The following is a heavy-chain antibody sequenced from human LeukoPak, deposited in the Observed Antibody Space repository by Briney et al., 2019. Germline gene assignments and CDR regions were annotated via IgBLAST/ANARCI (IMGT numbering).Heavy chain of an antibody. J-gene: IGHJ4*02. CDR2: MNPNSGNT. Sequence: ASVKVSCKASGYTFTSYDINWVRQATGQGLEWMGWMNPNSGNTGYAQKFHGRVTMTRNTSISTAYLELSSLRSTATAVYYCARRIGTRMVRGVITYYFDYWGQGTLVTVSS. CDR1: GYTFTSYD. CDR3: ARRIGTRMVRGVITYYFDY. V-gene: IGHV1-8*01. D-gene: IGHD3-10*01.